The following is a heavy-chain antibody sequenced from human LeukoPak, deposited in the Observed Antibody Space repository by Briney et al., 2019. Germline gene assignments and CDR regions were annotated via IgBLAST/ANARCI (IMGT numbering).Heavy chain of an antibody. CDR3: ARDSAGNDY. V-gene: IGHV3-7*01. J-gene: IGHJ4*02. CDR2: IKQDGSEK. CDR1: GFTFSTYW. Sequence: GGSLRLSCAASGFTFSTYWMSWVRQAPGKGLEWVANIKQDGSEKYYVGSVKGRFTISRDNAKNLLYLQMNSLRAEDTAMYYCARDSAGNDYWGQGTLVTVSS. D-gene: IGHD6-13*01.